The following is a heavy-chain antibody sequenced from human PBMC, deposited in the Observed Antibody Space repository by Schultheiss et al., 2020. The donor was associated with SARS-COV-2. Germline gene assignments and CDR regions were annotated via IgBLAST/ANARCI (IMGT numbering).Heavy chain of an antibody. CDR3: AKEEWFGDLLYTFDS. V-gene: IGHV3-30*18. CDR1: GFTFSSYG. CDR2: ISFDGRNK. Sequence: GESLKISCAASGFTFSSYGMHWVRQAPGKGLEWVAGISFDGRNKNYADSVKGRFTMSRDNSKNTLYLQMNTLRGEDTAVYYCAKEEWFGDLLYTFDSWGQGTVVTVSS. D-gene: IGHD3-10*01. J-gene: IGHJ4*02.